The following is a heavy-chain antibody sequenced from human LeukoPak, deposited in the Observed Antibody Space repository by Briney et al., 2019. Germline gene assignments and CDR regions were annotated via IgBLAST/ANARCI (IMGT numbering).Heavy chain of an antibody. CDR2: ISAYNGNT. Sequence: GASVKVSCKASGYTFTSYGISWVRQAPGQGLEWMGWISAYNGNTNYAQKLQGRVTMTTDTSTSTAYMELRSLRSEDTAVYYCARGIRGPMVRGVIWFDPWGQGTLVTVSS. J-gene: IGHJ5*02. V-gene: IGHV1-18*01. D-gene: IGHD3-10*01. CDR3: ARGIRGPMVRGVIWFDP. CDR1: GYTFTSYG.